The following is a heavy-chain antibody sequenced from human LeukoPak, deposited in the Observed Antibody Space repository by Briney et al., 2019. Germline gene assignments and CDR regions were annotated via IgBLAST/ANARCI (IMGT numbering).Heavy chain of an antibody. CDR1: GFTFSDYY. J-gene: IGHJ3*02. D-gene: IGHD3-9*01. Sequence: GGSLRLSCAASGFTFSDYYMSWIRQAPGKGLEWVSYISSSGSTIYYADSVKGRFTISRDNAKNSLYLQMNSLRAEDTAVYYCAREVTYYDILTGEDGAFDIWGQGTMVTVSS. CDR3: AREVTYYDILTGEDGAFDI. V-gene: IGHV3-11*01. CDR2: ISSSGSTI.